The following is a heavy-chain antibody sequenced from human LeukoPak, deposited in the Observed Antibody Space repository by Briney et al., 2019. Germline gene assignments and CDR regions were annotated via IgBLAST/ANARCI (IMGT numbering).Heavy chain of an antibody. J-gene: IGHJ6*03. CDR2: IRYDGSNK. D-gene: IGHD6-19*01. V-gene: IGHV3-30*02. CDR3: AKDLVVADTYYYYMDV. Sequence: PGGSLRLSCAASGFTFSSYGMHWVRQAPGKGLEWVAFIRYDGSNKYYADSVKGRFTISRDNSKNTLYLQMNSLRAEDTAVYYCAKDLVVADTYYYYMDVWGKGTTVTVSS. CDR1: GFTFSSYG.